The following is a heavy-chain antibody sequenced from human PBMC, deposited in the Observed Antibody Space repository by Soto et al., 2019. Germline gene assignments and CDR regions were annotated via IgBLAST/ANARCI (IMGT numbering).Heavy chain of an antibody. Sequence: QVHLVQSGAEVRKPGSSVKVSCKASGGTSSTYTISWVRQAPGQGLEWMGRIIAVLGITNYAQSFQGRVTITADKSTSTAYMELGSLRSEDTAVYYCAREEGTVTYDYWGQGTLVTVSS. CDR3: AREEGTVTYDY. V-gene: IGHV1-69*08. CDR1: GGTSSTYT. D-gene: IGHD4-17*01. CDR2: IIAVLGIT. J-gene: IGHJ4*02.